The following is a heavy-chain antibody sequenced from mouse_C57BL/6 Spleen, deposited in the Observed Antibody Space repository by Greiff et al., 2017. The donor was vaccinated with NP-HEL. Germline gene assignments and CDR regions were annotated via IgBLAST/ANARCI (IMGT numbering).Heavy chain of an antibody. J-gene: IGHJ3*01. CDR1: GYTFTDYY. D-gene: IGHD2-4*01. CDR3: AVIYYDYDGFAY. CDR2: INPYNGGT. V-gene: IGHV1-19*01. Sequence: EVQLVESGPVLVKPGASVKMSCKASGYTFTDYYMNWVKQSHGKSLEWIGVINPYNGGTSYNQKFKGKATLTVDKSSSTAYMELNSLTSEDSAVYYCAVIYYDYDGFAYWGQGTLVTVSA.